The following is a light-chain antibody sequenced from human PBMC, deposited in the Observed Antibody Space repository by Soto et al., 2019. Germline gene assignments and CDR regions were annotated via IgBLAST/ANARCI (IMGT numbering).Light chain of an antibody. Sequence: EIVLTQSPGTLSLSLGEGATLSCRASQTVRNNYLAWYQQKPGQAPRLLIYDASSRATGIPDRFSGGGSGTDFTLTISRLEPEDFAVYYCQQFSSYPLTFGGGTKVDIK. V-gene: IGKV3-20*01. CDR3: QQFSSYPLT. CDR1: QTVRNNY. CDR2: DAS. J-gene: IGKJ4*01.